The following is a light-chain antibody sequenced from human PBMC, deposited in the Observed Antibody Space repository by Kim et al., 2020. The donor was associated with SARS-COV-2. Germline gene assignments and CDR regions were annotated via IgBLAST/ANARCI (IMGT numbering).Light chain of an antibody. CDR1: SSEVGGYNY. CDR3: SSYTSSSWV. J-gene: IGLJ3*02. V-gene: IGLV2-14*01. Sequence: QSALTQPASVSGSPGQSITISCTGTSSEVGGYNYVSWYQQHPGKAPKLMIYDVSKRPSGVSNRFSGSKSGNTASLTISGLQAEDEADYYCSSYTSSSWVFGGGTQLTVL. CDR2: DVS.